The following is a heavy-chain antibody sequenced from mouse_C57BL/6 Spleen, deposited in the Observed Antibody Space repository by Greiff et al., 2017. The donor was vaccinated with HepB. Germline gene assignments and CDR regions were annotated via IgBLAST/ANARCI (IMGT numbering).Heavy chain of an antibody. CDR3: ARWYYYGSSYVYWYFDV. J-gene: IGHJ1*03. D-gene: IGHD1-1*01. V-gene: IGHV1-26*01. CDR1: GYTFTDYY. CDR2: INPNNGGT. Sequence: EVQLQQSGPELVKPGASVKISCKASGYTFTDYYMNWVKQSHGKSLEWIGDINPNNGGTSYNQKFKGKATLTVDKSSSTAYMEFRSLTSEDSAVYYCARWYYYGSSYVYWYFDVWGTGTTVTVSS.